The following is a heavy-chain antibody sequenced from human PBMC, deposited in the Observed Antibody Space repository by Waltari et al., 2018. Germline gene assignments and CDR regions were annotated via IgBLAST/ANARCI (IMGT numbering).Heavy chain of an antibody. V-gene: IGHV4-59*11. Sequence: QVQLQESGPGLVKPSETLSLTCTVSGGSISSHYWSWIRQPPGKGLEWIGYIYYSGSTNYNPSLKSRVTISVDTSKNQFSLKLSSVTAADTAVYYCARMLYSSSWYANWFDPWGQGTLVTVSS. J-gene: IGHJ5*02. CDR1: GGSISSHY. CDR3: ARMLYSSSWYANWFDP. D-gene: IGHD6-13*01. CDR2: IYYSGST.